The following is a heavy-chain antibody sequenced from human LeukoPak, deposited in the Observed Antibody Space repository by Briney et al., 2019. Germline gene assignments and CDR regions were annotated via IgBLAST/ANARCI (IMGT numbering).Heavy chain of an antibody. V-gene: IGHV4-59*11. CDR2: IHNSGST. CDR3: GGESFGGHCTRTGCFQYTWVDP. Sequence: SETLSLTCTVSGGSISSLYWTWTRQPPGKGLEWIGNIHNSGSTNYNPSLKSRVTISVDTAKNQFSLRLNSVTAADTAVYYCGGESFGGHCTRTGCFQYTWVDPWGQGSLVTVSS. CDR1: GGSISSLY. J-gene: IGHJ5*02. D-gene: IGHD2-8*01.